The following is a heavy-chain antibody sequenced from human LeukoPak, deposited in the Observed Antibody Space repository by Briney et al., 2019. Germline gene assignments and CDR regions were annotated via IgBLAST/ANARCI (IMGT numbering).Heavy chain of an antibody. J-gene: IGHJ4*02. Sequence: PSETLSLTCIVSGGSISSNTYNWGWIRQPPGKGLEWIGSIYYSGSTFYNPSLKSRVTISVDTSKNQFSLRVSTVTAADTAVYYCASLRGYSSGLDYWGQGTLATVSS. CDR3: ASLRGYSSGLDY. D-gene: IGHD6-19*01. CDR2: IYYSGST. CDR1: GGSISSNTYN. V-gene: IGHV4-39*07.